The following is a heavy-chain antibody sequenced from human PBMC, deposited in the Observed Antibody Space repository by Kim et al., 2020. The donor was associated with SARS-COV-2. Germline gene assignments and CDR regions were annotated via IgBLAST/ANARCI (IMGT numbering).Heavy chain of an antibody. Sequence: SETLSLTCAVYGGSFSGYYWSWIRQPPGKGLEWIGEINHSGSTNYNPSLKSRVTISVDTSKNQFSLKLSSVTAADTAVHYCARGTRQWLVRGPYYYYMD. CDR1: GGSFSGYY. J-gene: IGHJ6*03. CDR2: INHSGST. V-gene: IGHV4-34*01. CDR3: ARGTRQWLVRGPYYYYMD. D-gene: IGHD6-19*01.